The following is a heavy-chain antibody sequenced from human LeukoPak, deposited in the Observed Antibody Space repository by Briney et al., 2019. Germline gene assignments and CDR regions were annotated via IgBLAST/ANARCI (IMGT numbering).Heavy chain of an antibody. Sequence: PGGSLRLSCAASGFTVSSNYMSWVRQAPGKGLEWVSTISGSGDRTYYADSVQGRFTSSRDNAKNSLYLQMNSLTAEDTAVYFCARDWSAVAAPDYFDYWGQGTLVTVSA. CDR1: GFTVSSNY. J-gene: IGHJ4*02. D-gene: IGHD6-19*01. CDR2: ISGSGDRT. V-gene: IGHV3-11*04. CDR3: ARDWSAVAAPDYFDY.